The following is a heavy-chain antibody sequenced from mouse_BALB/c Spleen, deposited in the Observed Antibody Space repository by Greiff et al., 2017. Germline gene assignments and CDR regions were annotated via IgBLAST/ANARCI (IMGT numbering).Heavy chain of an antibody. CDR1: GYSLTSGYS. CDR2: LHYSDST. Sequence: EVQRVESGPDLVKPSQTLSLTCTVTGYSLTSGYSWHWIRQFPGNKLEWMGYLHYSDSTNYNPSLKSRISIIRDTSKNQFVLQLNSVTTEDTATYYCARDYGSSPLDYWGQGTTLTVSS. D-gene: IGHD1-1*01. J-gene: IGHJ2*01. CDR3: ARDYGSSPLDY. V-gene: IGHV3-1*02.